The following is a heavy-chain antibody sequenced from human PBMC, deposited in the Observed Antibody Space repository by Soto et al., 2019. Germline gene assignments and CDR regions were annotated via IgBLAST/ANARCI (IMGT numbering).Heavy chain of an antibody. J-gene: IGHJ4*02. CDR2: INAGNGNK. V-gene: IGHV1-3*01. CDR1: GYTLTISA. CDR3: ARADYYDRSGYPAPFDY. D-gene: IGHD3-22*01. Sequence: SAKVSCKASGYTLTISALHWERQNPGQRLEWMGWINAGNGNKKYSQKFQGRVTMNRDTSASTAYMKLSSLRSEDTAVYYCARADYYDRSGYPAPFDYWGQGTLVTVSS.